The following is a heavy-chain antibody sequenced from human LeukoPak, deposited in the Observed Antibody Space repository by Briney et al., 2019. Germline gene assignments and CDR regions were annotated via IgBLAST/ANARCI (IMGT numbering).Heavy chain of an antibody. J-gene: IGHJ4*02. Sequence: GGSLRLSCAASGFTFSSYSMNWVRQAPGEGVEWVSSISSSSSYIYYADSVKGRFTISRDNAKNSLYLQMNSLRAEDTAVYYCARDKSDYGDLIDYWGQGTLVTVSS. CDR2: ISSSSSYI. D-gene: IGHD4-17*01. V-gene: IGHV3-21*01. CDR1: GFTFSSYS. CDR3: ARDKSDYGDLIDY.